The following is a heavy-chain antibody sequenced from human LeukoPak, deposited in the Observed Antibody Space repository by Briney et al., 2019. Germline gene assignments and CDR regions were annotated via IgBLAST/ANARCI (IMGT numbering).Heavy chain of an antibody. J-gene: IGHJ3*02. CDR1: VDSISSISYY. CDR3: AREGYDFKDAFDI. CDR2: IFYSGDT. V-gene: IGHV4-39*07. Sequence: SETLSLTCTVSVDSISSISYYWGWIRQPPGKRLEWIGTIFYSGDTYYNPSLKSRVTISVDTSKNQFSLKLTYVTAADTAVYYCAREGYDFKDAFDIWGQGTMVTVSS. D-gene: IGHD5-12*01.